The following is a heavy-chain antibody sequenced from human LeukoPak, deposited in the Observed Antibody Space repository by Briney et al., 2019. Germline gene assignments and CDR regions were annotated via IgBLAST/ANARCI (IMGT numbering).Heavy chain of an antibody. Sequence: GGSLRLSCAASGFTFSSYAMSWVRQAPGKGLEWVSAISGSGGSTYYADSVKGRFTISRENAKNSLYLQMNSLRAGDTAVYYCARGYGDCEPFDAFDIWGQGTMVTVSS. CDR3: ARGYGDCEPFDAFDI. D-gene: IGHD4-17*01. CDR2: ISGSGGST. CDR1: GFTFSSYA. J-gene: IGHJ3*02. V-gene: IGHV3-23*01.